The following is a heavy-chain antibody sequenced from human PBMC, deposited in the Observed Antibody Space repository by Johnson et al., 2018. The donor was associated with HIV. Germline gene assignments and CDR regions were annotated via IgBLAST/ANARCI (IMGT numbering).Heavy chain of an antibody. Sequence: VQLVESGGGLVQPGGSLRLSCAASGFTFSSYWMNWVRQAPGKGLEWVANIKQDGSEKYYADSVKGRFTISRDNAKNSLYLQMNSLRAEDTALYYCAKDIACGGDCGSHAFDSWGQGTMVTVSS. CDR3: AKDIACGGDCGSHAFDS. CDR2: IKQDGSEK. V-gene: IGHV3-7*03. J-gene: IGHJ3*02. D-gene: IGHD2-21*01. CDR1: GFTFSSYW.